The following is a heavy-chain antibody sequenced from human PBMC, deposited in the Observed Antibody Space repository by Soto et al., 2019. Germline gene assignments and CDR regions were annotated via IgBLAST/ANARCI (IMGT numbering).Heavy chain of an antibody. Sequence: PGESLKISCEASGYMFPIYHISWVRQMPGKGLEWVGKIDPSDSRTMYRPSSRARITISVDKSINTAYLEWGRLKASDTAMYYCARVSLYCTNGVCHFDYWGQGTLVTVSS. V-gene: IGHV5-10-1*01. CDR2: IDPSDSRT. CDR3: ARVSLYCTNGVCHFDY. D-gene: IGHD2-8*01. J-gene: IGHJ4*02. CDR1: GYMFPIYH.